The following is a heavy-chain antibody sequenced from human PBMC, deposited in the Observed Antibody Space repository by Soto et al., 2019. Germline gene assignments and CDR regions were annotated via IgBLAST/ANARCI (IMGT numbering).Heavy chain of an antibody. D-gene: IGHD3-10*01. Sequence: QVQLVQSGAEVKKPGSSVKVSCKASGGTFSSYAISWVRQAPGQGLEWMGGIIPIFGTANYAQKFRGRVTITADKSTSTAYMELSSLRSEDTAVYYCARDRTYYGSGSYYYFDYWGQGTLVTVSS. CDR1: GGTFSSYA. CDR3: ARDRTYYGSGSYYYFDY. V-gene: IGHV1-69*06. CDR2: IIPIFGTA. J-gene: IGHJ4*02.